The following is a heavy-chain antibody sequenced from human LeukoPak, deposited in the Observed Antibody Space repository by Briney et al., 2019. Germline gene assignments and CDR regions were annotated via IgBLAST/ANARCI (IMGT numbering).Heavy chain of an antibody. CDR2: IYHSGST. D-gene: IGHD4/OR15-4a*01. V-gene: IGHV4-30-2*01. Sequence: SQTLSLTCAVSGGSISSGGYSWSWIRQPPGKGLEWIGYIYHSGSTYYNPSLKSRVTISVDRSKNQFSLKLSSVTAADTAVYYCARDRGPYGGTHWFDPWGQGTLVTVSS. CDR1: GGSISSGGYS. J-gene: IGHJ5*02. CDR3: ARDRGPYGGTHWFDP.